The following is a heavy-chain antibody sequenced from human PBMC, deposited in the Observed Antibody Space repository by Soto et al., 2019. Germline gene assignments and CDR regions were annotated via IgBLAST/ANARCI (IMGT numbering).Heavy chain of an antibody. CDR3: ARGEAVGDDP. J-gene: IGHJ5*02. Sequence: EVQLVESGGGLAQPGGSLRLSCAASGLTFSSYWMTWVRQAPGKGLEWAANIKQDGSEKYYVDSVNGRFTISRDNAKNSLYLQMNNLRVEDAAVYYCARGEAVGDDPWGHGTLVTVSS. D-gene: IGHD3-10*01. V-gene: IGHV3-7*04. CDR2: IKQDGSEK. CDR1: GLTFSSYW.